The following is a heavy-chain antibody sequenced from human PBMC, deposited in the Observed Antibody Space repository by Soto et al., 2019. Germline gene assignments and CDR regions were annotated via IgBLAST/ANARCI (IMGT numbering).Heavy chain of an antibody. CDR1: GASIGTSYW. CDR3: TRALLKSLDY. D-gene: IGHD3-9*01. Sequence: SETLSLTCAVSGASIGTSYWWSWVRQSPGKGLEWIGEIHYSGTTNYNPSLMSRVTISLDKSKNQFSLNLHSVTAADTAMYYCTRALLKSLDYWGQGTLVTVSS. CDR2: IHYSGTT. J-gene: IGHJ4*02. V-gene: IGHV4-4*02.